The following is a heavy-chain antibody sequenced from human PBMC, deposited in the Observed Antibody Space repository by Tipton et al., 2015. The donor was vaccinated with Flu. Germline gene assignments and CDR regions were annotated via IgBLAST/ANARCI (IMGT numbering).Heavy chain of an antibody. CDR2: IYFSGST. D-gene: IGHD7-27*01. CDR3: ATMRANWDAFDI. CDR1: GGPIRSGDYY. V-gene: IGHV4-31*03. Sequence: TLSLTCTVSGGPIRSGDYYWSWIRQHPGRGLEWIGYIYFSGSTYYNPPLKSRVNISVDRSNNQFSLKLNSVTAADTAVYYCATMRANWDAFDIWGQGTMVTVSS. J-gene: IGHJ3*02.